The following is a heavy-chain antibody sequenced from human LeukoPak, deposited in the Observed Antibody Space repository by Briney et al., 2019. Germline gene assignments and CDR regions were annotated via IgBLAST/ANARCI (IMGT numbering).Heavy chain of an antibody. CDR1: GYTFTSYD. CDR3: ARAPMYSSSFGWFDP. D-gene: IGHD6-6*01. V-gene: IGHV1-8*03. Sequence: GASVKVSCKASGYTFTSYDINWVRQATGQGLEWMGWMNPNSGNTGYAQNFQGRVAITRNTSISTAHMELSSLRSEDTAVYYCARAPMYSSSFGWFDPWGQGTLVTVSS. CDR2: MNPNSGNT. J-gene: IGHJ5*02.